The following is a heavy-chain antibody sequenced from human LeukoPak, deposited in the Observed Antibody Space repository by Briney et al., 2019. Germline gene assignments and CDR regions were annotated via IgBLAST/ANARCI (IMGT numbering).Heavy chain of an antibody. V-gene: IGHV5-51*01. D-gene: IGHD2-8*01. CDR2: IFPADSDT. Sequence: GESLKISCKGSGYIFTTYWIGWVRQTPGKGLEWVGIIFPADSDTTYSPSFRGQVTISADKSINTAYLQWGSLEASDTAMYYCARHMYDAFDMWGQGTMVTVSP. J-gene: IGHJ3*02. CDR1: GYIFTTYW. CDR3: ARHMYDAFDM.